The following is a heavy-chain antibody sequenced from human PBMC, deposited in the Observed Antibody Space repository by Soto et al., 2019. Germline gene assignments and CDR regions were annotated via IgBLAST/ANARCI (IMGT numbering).Heavy chain of an antibody. J-gene: IGHJ6*02. D-gene: IGHD4-17*01. CDR1: GGTFSSYT. V-gene: IGHV1-69*04. CDR2: IIPILGIA. Sequence: SVKVSCKASGGTFSSYTISWVRQAPGQGLEWMGRIIPILGIANYAQKFQGRVTITADKSTSTAYMELSSLRSEDTAVYYCARELRIYYGMDVWGQGTTVTVSS. CDR3: ARELRIYYGMDV.